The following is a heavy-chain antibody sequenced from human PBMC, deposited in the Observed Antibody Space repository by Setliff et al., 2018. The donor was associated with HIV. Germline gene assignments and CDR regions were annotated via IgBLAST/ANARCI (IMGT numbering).Heavy chain of an antibody. CDR3: AKDRGDYDFWSGYYVY. V-gene: IGHV3-30*02. CDR2: IWYDGSNK. Sequence: GGSLRLSCAASGFTFSSYGMHWVRQTPGKGLEWVAVIWYDGSNKYYADSVKGRFIISRDNSKNTLYLQMNSLRVEDTAVYYCAKDRGDYDFWSGYYVYWGQGTPVTVSS. CDR1: GFTFSSYG. D-gene: IGHD3-3*01. J-gene: IGHJ4*02.